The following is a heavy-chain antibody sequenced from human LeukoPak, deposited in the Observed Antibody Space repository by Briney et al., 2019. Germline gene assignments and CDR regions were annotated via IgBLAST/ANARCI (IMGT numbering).Heavy chain of an antibody. CDR3: ARGNRGAFDV. D-gene: IGHD3-10*01. Sequence: SQTLSLTCAISGDSVSTNSASWNWIRQSPSRGLEWLGRTYYRSKWYNEYPVSVKSRIVTNPDTSKNQFSLQLNSVTPEDTAVYYCARGNRGAFDVWGQGTMVTVSA. J-gene: IGHJ3*01. CDR1: GDSVSTNSAS. CDR2: TYYRSKWYN. V-gene: IGHV6-1*01.